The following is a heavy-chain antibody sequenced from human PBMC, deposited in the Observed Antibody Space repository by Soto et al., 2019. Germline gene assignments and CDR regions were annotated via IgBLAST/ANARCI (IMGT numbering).Heavy chain of an antibody. J-gene: IGHJ6*02. V-gene: IGHV3-21*01. Sequence: GGSLRLSCAASGFTFSSYSMNWVRQAPGKGLEWVSSISSSSSYIYYADSVKGRFTISRDNAKNSLYLQMNSLRAEDTAVYYCARGEQSDSSGYYDYYYGMDVWGQGTTVTVSS. D-gene: IGHD3-22*01. CDR1: GFTFSSYS. CDR3: ARGEQSDSSGYYDYYYGMDV. CDR2: ISSSSSYI.